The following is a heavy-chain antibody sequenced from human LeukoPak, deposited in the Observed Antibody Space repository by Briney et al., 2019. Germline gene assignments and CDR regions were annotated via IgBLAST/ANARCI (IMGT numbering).Heavy chain of an antibody. CDR1: GFTFSDYW. V-gene: IGHV3-74*01. D-gene: IGHD6-19*01. J-gene: IGHJ4*02. CDR2: INADGSRT. Sequence: AGGSLRLSCAASGFTFSDYWMHWVRQSPGKGLVWVSLINADGSRTKYAGSVKGRSTISRDNAKNTLYLQMNSLRAEDTAVYYCARDLSGPEDSWGEGTLVTVSS. CDR3: ARDLSGPEDS.